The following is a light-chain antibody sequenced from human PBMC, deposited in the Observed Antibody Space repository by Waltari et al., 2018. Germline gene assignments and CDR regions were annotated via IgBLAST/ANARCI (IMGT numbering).Light chain of an antibody. CDR1: SSDVGGYDY. Sequence: QSALTQPRSVSGSPGQSVTISCTGTSSDVGGYDYVSWYQQQSAKAPKLIIFGFTERPSRFPDRFSGSKSGNTASLTISGLQSEDEADYYCCSYAGSYTEVFGTGTTVTVL. V-gene: IGLV2-11*01. J-gene: IGLJ1*01. CDR2: GFT. CDR3: CSYAGSYTEV.